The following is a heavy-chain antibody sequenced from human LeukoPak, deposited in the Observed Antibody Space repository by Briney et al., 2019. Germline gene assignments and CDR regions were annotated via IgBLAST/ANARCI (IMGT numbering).Heavy chain of an antibody. V-gene: IGHV3-30*02. D-gene: IGHD2-2*01. Sequence: PGGSLRLSCAASGFTFSSYGMHWVRQAPGKGLEWVAFIRYDGSNKYYADSVKGRFTISRDNSKNTLYLQMNSLRAEDTAVYYFAXXSARYCSSTSXXXLDXXXXXXQGTMVXVSS. CDR1: GFTFSSYG. CDR3: AXXSARYCSSTSXXXLDXXXX. CDR2: IRYDGSNK. J-gene: IGHJ3*01.